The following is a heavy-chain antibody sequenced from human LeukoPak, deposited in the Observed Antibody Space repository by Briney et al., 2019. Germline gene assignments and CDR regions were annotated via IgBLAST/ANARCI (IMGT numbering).Heavy chain of an antibody. CDR2: ISGSGGST. V-gene: IGHV3-23*01. CDR1: GFTFSSYG. CDR3: AKESSGGGANYIDY. D-gene: IGHD3-10*01. Sequence: PGGTLRLSCAASGFTFSSYGMSWVRQAPGKGLEWVSAISGSGGSTYYADSVKGRFTISRDNSKNTLYLQMNSLRAEDTAVYYWAKESSGGGANYIDYWGQGTLVTVSS. J-gene: IGHJ4*02.